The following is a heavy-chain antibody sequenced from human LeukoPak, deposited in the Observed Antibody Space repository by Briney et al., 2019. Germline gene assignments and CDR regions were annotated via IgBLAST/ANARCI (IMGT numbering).Heavy chain of an antibody. V-gene: IGHV3-30*04. J-gene: IGHJ6*02. CDR1: GFTFSSYA. CDR3: ARSDWGVVTAIPVGYHHRMDR. Sequence: GRPLRLSCAASGFTFSSYAMHWVRQAPGKGLEWVAVISYDGSNKYYADSVKGRFTISRDNSKNTLYLQMNSLKAEDTAVYYCARSDWGVVTAIPVGYHHRMDRWGQGTTVTVPS. D-gene: IGHD2-21*02. CDR2: ISYDGSNK.